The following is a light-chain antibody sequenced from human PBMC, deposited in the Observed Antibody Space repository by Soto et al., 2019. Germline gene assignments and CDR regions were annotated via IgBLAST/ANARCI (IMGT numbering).Light chain of an antibody. V-gene: IGKV3-20*01. CDR3: QQSGSSPRYT. CDR1: QSVSSSY. Sequence: EIVLTQSPGTLSLSPGERATLSCRASQSVSSSYLAWYQQKPGQAPRLLIYGASSRATGIPDRFSGSGSGTAFPLTITRLEPEDFAVYYCQQSGSSPRYTFGQGTKLEIK. CDR2: GAS. J-gene: IGKJ2*01.